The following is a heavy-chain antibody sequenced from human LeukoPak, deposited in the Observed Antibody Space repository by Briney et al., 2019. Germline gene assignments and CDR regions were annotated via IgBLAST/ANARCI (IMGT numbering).Heavy chain of an antibody. Sequence: GASVKVSCKSSGYTFTSYDINWVRQATGQGLEWMGWMTPNSGNTGYAQKFQGRVTMTRNTSIRTDYMELSSLRSEDTAVYYCARVFWSGNGVNWFDPWGQGTLVTVSS. CDR1: GYTFTSYD. J-gene: IGHJ5*02. V-gene: IGHV1-8*01. CDR2: MTPNSGNT. D-gene: IGHD3-3*01. CDR3: ARVFWSGNGVNWFDP.